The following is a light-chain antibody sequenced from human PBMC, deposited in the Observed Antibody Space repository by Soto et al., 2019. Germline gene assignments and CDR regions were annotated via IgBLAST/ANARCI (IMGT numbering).Light chain of an antibody. CDR3: QQKHT. V-gene: IGKV1-39*01. CDR2: AAS. Sequence: DIQMTQSPSSLSASVGDRVTITCRASQSISSYLNWYQQKPGKAPKLLIYAASSLQSGVPSRFSGSGSGTDFTLTIAILQPEDFATYYCQQKHTFGPGPKVDIK. CDR1: QSISSY. J-gene: IGKJ3*01.